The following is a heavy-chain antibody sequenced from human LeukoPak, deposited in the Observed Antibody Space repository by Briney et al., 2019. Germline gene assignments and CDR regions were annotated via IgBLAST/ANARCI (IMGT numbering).Heavy chain of an antibody. CDR2: INAGNDNT. J-gene: IGHJ4*02. D-gene: IGHD5-12*01. Sequence: ASVKVSCKASGYTFTTYTIHWVRQAPGQRLDWMGWINAGNDNTKYSQKFQDRVTITRDTSASTAYMELSSLRSEDTAMYYCASSRGYDVGGYFDYWGQGTLVTVSS. CDR1: GYTFTTYT. CDR3: ASSRGYDVGGYFDY. V-gene: IGHV1-3*01.